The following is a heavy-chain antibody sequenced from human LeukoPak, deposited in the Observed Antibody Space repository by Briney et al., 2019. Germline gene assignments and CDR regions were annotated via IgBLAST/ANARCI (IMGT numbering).Heavy chain of an antibody. CDR1: GFTFSDYY. Sequence: LRLSCAASGFTFSDYYMSWIRQPPGKGLEWIGSIYYSGSTYYNPSLKSRVTISVDTSKNQFSLKLSSVTAADTAVYYCASSVDTSMVNYWGQGTLVTVSS. D-gene: IGHD5-18*01. CDR3: ASSVDTSMVNY. V-gene: IGHV4-38-2*01. CDR2: IYYSGST. J-gene: IGHJ4*02.